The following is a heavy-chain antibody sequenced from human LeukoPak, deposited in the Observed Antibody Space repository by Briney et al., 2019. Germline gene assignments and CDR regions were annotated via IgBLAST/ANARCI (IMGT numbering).Heavy chain of an antibody. CDR1: GGSISSSSYY. CDR2: IYYSGST. D-gene: IGHD3-10*01. CDR3: ARAPYGSGSYYY. J-gene: IGHJ4*02. V-gene: IGHV4-39*07. Sequence: PSETLSLICTVSGGSISSSSYYWGWIRQPPGKGLEWIGSIYYSGSTYYNPSLKSRVTISVDTSKNQFSLKLSSVTAADTAVYYCARAPYGSGSYYYWGQGTLVTVSS.